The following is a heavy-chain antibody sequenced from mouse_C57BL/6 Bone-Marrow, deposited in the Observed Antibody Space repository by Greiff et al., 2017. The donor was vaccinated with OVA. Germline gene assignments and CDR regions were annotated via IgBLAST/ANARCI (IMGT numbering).Heavy chain of an antibody. CDR3: ARDGYYSWFAY. Sequence: VQLQQSGAELARPGASVKLSCKASGYTFTSYGISWVKQRTGQGLEWIGEIYPRSGNTYYNEKFKGKATLTAAKSSSTAYMALRSLTSEDSAVYFCARDGYYSWFAYWGQGTLVTVSA. V-gene: IGHV1-81*01. CDR1: GYTFTSYG. J-gene: IGHJ3*01. CDR2: IYPRSGNT. D-gene: IGHD2-3*01.